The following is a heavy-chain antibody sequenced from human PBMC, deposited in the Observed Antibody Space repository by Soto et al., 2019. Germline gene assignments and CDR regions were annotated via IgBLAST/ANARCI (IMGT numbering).Heavy chain of an antibody. CDR1: GYTFTSYG. D-gene: IGHD2-2*01. V-gene: IGHV1-18*01. J-gene: IGHJ6*02. CDR3: ARAFYCSSTSCTRGAYYYYYGMDV. CDR2: ISAYNGNT. Sequence: ASVKVSCKASGYTFTSYGISWVRQAPGQGLEWMGWISAYNGNTNYAQKLQGRVTMTTDTSTSTAYMGLRSLRSDDTAVYYCARAFYCSSTSCTRGAYYYYYGMDVWGQGTTVTVSS.